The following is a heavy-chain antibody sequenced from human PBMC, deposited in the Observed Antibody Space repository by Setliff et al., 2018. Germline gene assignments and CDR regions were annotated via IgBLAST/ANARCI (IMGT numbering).Heavy chain of an antibody. J-gene: IGHJ4*02. CDR3: ERRQLGTMENY. Sequence: SETLSLTCTVSGGFIRDYYWNWIRQSPGKGLEWIGYIYYRRTTNYNSSLKSRVTMSVDTSKSQLSLKLSSVTAADTAVYYCERRQLGTMENYWGPGAQVTVSS. CDR2: IYYRRTT. D-gene: IGHD2-2*01. CDR1: GGFIRDYY. V-gene: IGHV4-59*08.